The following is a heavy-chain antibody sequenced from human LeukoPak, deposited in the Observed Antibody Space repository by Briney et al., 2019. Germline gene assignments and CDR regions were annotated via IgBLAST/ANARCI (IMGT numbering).Heavy chain of an antibody. CDR3: ARDMGVDY. V-gene: IGHV3-23*01. J-gene: IGHJ4*02. CDR2: IIGSAVNT. Sequence: PGGSLRLSCGASGLTVSSYGMSWVRQAPGKGLEWVSTIIGSAVNTYYADSVKGWFTISRDNAKNSLYLQMNSLRAEDTAVYYCARDMGVDYWGQGTLVTVSS. CDR1: GLTVSSYG. D-gene: IGHD3-16*01.